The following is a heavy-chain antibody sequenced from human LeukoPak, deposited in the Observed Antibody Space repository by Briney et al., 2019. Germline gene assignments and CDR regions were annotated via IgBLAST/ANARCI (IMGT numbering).Heavy chain of an antibody. V-gene: IGHV4-4*07. CDR3: ARVGQGCFDL. CDR2: IYSSGTT. J-gene: IGHJ2*01. CDR1: GGSVSSYF. Sequence: PSETLSLTCSVAGGSVSSYFWSWIRQPAGKGLEWIGRIYSSGTTNYNPSLKSRVTMSVDTSKNQFSLKLSSVTAADTAVYYCARVGQGCFDLWGRGTLVTVSS.